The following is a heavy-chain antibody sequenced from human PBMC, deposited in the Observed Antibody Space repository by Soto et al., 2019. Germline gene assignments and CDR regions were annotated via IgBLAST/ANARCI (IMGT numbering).Heavy chain of an antibody. CDR3: AKVGIWEGYDGVY. D-gene: IGHD5-12*01. V-gene: IGHV3-23*01. CDR1: GFTFSNYA. Sequence: PGGSLRLSCAASGFTFSNYAMSWVRQAPGRGLEWVSVVLDSGISTYYADSVKGRFTISRDNSKNTLYLQMNSLRAEDTAVYYCAKVGIWEGYDGVYWGQGTLVTVSS. J-gene: IGHJ4*02. CDR2: VLDSGIST.